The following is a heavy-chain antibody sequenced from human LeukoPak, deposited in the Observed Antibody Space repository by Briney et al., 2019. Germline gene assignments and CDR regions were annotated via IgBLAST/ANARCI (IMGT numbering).Heavy chain of an antibody. V-gene: IGHV3-30-3*01. CDR1: GFTFSSYA. D-gene: IGHD1-14*01. Sequence: PGGSLRLSCAASGFTFSSYAMHWARQAPGKGLEWVAVISYDGSNKYYADSVKGRFTISRDNSKNTLYLQMNSLRAEDTAVYYCARDPSSTETFDYWGQGTLVTVSS. CDR2: ISYDGSNK. J-gene: IGHJ4*02. CDR3: ARDPSSTETFDY.